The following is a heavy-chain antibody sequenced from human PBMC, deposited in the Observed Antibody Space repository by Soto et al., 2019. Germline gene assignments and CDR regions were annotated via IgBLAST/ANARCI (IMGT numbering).Heavy chain of an antibody. V-gene: IGHV3-33*01. J-gene: IGHJ6*02. CDR3: ALGDSYETMGSYYYYYGMDV. D-gene: IGHD5-18*01. Sequence: QVQLLESGGGVVQPGRSLRLSCAASGFTFSSYGMHWVRQAPGKGLEWVAVIWYDGSNKYYADSVKGRFTISRDNSKNTLYLQMNSLRAEDTAVYYCALGDSYETMGSYYYYYGMDVWGQGTTVTVSS. CDR1: GFTFSSYG. CDR2: IWYDGSNK.